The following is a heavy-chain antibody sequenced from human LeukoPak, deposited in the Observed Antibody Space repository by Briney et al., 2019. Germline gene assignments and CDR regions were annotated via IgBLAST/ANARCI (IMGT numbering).Heavy chain of an antibody. Sequence: SETLSLTCTVSGGSISSSSYYWGWIRQPPGKGLEWIGSIYYSGSTYYNPSLKSRVTISVDTSKNQFSLKLSSVTAADTAVYYCARDPTPSFYYYDSSGFLWGQGTMVTVSS. CDR2: IYYSGST. V-gene: IGHV4-39*07. CDR1: GGSISSSSYY. CDR3: ARDPTPSFYYYDSSGFL. J-gene: IGHJ3*01. D-gene: IGHD3-22*01.